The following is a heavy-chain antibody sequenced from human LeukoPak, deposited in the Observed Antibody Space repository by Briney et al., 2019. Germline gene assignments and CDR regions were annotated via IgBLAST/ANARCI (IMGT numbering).Heavy chain of an antibody. Sequence: WGSLRLSCAASGFTFRSYGMHWVRQAPGQGLEYVRAISSNGGRTYYANSVNGRFTISRDNSRNTLYLQMGSLRAEAMAVYYCATYYYDSGGFHFHHWGQGTLVTVSS. CDR3: ATYYYDSGGFHFHH. D-gene: IGHD3-22*01. J-gene: IGHJ1*01. CDR2: ISSNGGRT. CDR1: GFTFRSYG. V-gene: IGHV3-64*01.